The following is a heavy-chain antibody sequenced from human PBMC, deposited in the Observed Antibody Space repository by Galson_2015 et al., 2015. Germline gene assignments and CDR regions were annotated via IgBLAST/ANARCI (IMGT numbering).Heavy chain of an antibody. D-gene: IGHD6-19*01. CDR1: GLTFSTYG. CDR2: ISYSSSDT. V-gene: IGHV3-21*01. J-gene: IGHJ4*02. Sequence: SLRLSCAASGLTFSTYGMSWVRQAPGKGLEWVSTISYSSSDTFYADSVKGRFTISRDNAKNSLYLQMSSLRAEDTAVYYCASDGSVWSRDYWGQGTLVTVS. CDR3: ASDGSVWSRDY.